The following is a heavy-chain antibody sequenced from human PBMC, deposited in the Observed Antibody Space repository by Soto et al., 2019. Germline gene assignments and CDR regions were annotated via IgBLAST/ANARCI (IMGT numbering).Heavy chain of an antibody. CDR2: IYYSGST. CDR1: GGSISSSSYY. CDR3: ARGEYQLLWLGWFDP. J-gene: IGHJ5*02. V-gene: IGHV4-39*01. D-gene: IGHD2-2*01. Sequence: SETLSLTCTVSGGSISSSSYYWGWIRQPPGKGLEWIGSIYYSGSTYYNPALKSRVTISVDTSKNQFPLKLSSVTAADTAVYYCARGEYQLLWLGWFDPWGQGTLVTVSS.